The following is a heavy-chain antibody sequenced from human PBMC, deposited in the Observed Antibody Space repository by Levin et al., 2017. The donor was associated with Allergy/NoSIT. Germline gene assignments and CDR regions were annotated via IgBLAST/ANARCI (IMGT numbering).Heavy chain of an antibody. D-gene: IGHD5-12*01. CDR2: INPNSGGT. J-gene: IGHJ5*02. CDR1: GYTFTGYY. CDR3: ARDPPAYSGYDSGNWFDP. Sequence: ASVKVSCKASGYTFTGYYMHWVRQAPGQGLEWMGWINPNSGGTNYAQKFQGRVTMTRDTSISTAYMELSRLRSDDTAVYYCARDPPAYSGYDSGNWFDPWGQGTLVTVSS. V-gene: IGHV1-2*02.